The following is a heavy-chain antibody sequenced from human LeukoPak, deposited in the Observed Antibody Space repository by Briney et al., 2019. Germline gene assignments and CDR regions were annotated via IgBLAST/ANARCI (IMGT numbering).Heavy chain of an antibody. V-gene: IGHV1-69*05. CDR3: ARAAAGTVALLDY. J-gene: IGHJ4*02. Sequence: ASVKVSCKASGYTFTGYYMHWVRQAPGQGLEWMGGIIPIFGTANYAQKFQGRVTITTDESTSTAYMELSSLRSEDTAVYYCARAAAGTVALLDYWGQGTLVTVSS. CDR1: GYTFTGYY. D-gene: IGHD6-13*01. CDR2: IIPIFGTA.